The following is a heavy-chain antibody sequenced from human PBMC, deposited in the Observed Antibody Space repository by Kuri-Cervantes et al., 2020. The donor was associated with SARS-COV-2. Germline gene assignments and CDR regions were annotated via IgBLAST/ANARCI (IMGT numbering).Heavy chain of an antibody. V-gene: IGHV4-38-2*01. J-gene: IGHJ3*02. CDR2: IYHSGST. Sequence: SETLSLTCYVCVGTFSHTIGSWIRQPPGKGLEWIGSIYHSGSTYYNPSLKSRVTISVDTSKNQFSLKLSSVTAADTAVYYCARSTYGYCSSTSCSPGGAFDIWGQGTMVTVSS. CDR3: ARSTYGYCSSTSCSPGGAFDI. CDR1: VGTFSHT. D-gene: IGHD2-2*01.